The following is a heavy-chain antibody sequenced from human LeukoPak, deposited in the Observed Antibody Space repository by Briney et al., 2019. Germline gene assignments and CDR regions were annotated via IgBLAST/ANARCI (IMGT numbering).Heavy chain of an antibody. D-gene: IGHD3-10*01. CDR2: FDPEDGET. V-gene: IGHV1-24*01. CDR1: GYTLTELS. CDR3: ATSQVPLYHHEITMVRGVITGRWFDP. J-gene: IGHJ5*02. Sequence: ASAKVSCKVSGYTLTELSMHWVRQAPGKGLEWMGGFDPEDGETIYAQKFQGRVTMTEDTSTDTAYMELSSLRSEDTAVYYCATSQVPLYHHEITMVRGVITGRWFDPWGQGTLVTVSS.